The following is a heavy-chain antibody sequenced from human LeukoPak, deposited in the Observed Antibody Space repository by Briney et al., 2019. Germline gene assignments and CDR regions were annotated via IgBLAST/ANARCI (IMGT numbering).Heavy chain of an antibody. D-gene: IGHD6-13*01. J-gene: IGHJ5*02. CDR1: GLTFSTSG. CDR3: ARDPAAAGTVWFDP. CDR2: ITTSSSYI. V-gene: IGHV3-21*01. Sequence: GGSLRLSCTASGLTFSTSGFNWVRQAPGKGLEWVSSITTSSSYIYYADSVKGRFTISRDDAKNSLYLQMNSLRAEDTAVYYCARDPAAAGTVWFDPWGQGTLVTVSS.